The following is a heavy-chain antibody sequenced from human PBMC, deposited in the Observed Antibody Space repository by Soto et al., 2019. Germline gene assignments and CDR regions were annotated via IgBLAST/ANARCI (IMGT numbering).Heavy chain of an antibody. D-gene: IGHD6-25*01. Sequence: SETLSLTCTVSGVSINSDGYYWSWIRQLPGKGLEYLGYIYYIGSTYYNPSLKSRVTTSVDTSKNQFSLNLSSVTAADTAVYYCPRDRRQYADRSGCKGAFVILDQGTMVAASS. V-gene: IGHV4-31*03. J-gene: IGHJ3*02. CDR1: GVSINSDGYY. CDR3: PRDRRQYADRSGCKGAFVI. CDR2: IYYIGST.